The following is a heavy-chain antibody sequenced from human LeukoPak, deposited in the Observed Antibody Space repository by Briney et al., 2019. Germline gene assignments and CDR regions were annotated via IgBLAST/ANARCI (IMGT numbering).Heavy chain of an antibody. V-gene: IGHV3-30*04. CDR1: EFTFSSYT. CDR2: ISYDGSDK. D-gene: IGHD3-3*01. CDR3: ARAPSGYYTYLDC. Sequence: VGSLRLSCAPSEFTFSSYTMHCVRQAPGKGLEWGALISYDGSDKYYADSVKGRFTISRDNSKNTLYLQMNNLRAEDATMYYCARAPSGYYTYLDCWGQGTLVTVSS. J-gene: IGHJ4*02.